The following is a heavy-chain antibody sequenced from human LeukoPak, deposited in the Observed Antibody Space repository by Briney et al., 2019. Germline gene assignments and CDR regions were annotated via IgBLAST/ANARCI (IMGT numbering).Heavy chain of an antibody. V-gene: IGHV1-8*01. CDR3: ARIKTGRYFDWLTAGQYGMDV. CDR1: GYTFTSYD. CDR2: MNPNSGNT. J-gene: IGHJ6*02. D-gene: IGHD3-9*01. Sequence: ASVKVSCKASGYTFTSYDIYWVRQATGQGLEWMGWMNPNSGNTGYAQKFQGRVTMTRNTSISTAYMELSRLRSEDTAVYYCARIKTGRYFDWLTAGQYGMDVWGQGTTVTVSS.